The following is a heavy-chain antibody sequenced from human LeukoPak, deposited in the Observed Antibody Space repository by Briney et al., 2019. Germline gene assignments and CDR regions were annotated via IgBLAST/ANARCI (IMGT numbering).Heavy chain of an antibody. CDR3: ARDQEGFDY. CDR1: GYTFTRNY. J-gene: IGHJ4*02. V-gene: IGHV1-46*01. Sequence: ASVKVSCKASGYTFTRNYIHWVRQAPGQGLEWMVMIYPRDGSTSYAQKFQGRVTVTRYTSTSTVHMELSGLRSEDTAVYYCARDQEGFDYWGQGTLVTVSS. CDR2: IYPRDGST.